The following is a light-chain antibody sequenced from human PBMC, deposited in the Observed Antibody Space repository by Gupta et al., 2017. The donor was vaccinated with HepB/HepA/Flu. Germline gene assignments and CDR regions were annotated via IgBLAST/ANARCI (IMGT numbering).Light chain of an antibody. Sequence: DIEMTQSPSSVSASVGDSVTITCRASQDISYWLAWYQQIPGKAPKLLIYSASSLQSGVPSRFSGSGSGTDFTLSISSLQPEDFATYFCQQGSSFPLTFGGGTKVEMK. CDR1: QDISYW. CDR3: QQGSSFPLT. V-gene: IGKV1-12*01. CDR2: SAS. J-gene: IGKJ4*01.